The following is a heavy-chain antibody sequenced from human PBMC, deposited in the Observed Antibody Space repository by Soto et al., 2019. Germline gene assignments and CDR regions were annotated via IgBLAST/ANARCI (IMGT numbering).Heavy chain of an antibody. V-gene: IGHV4-59*11. CDR3: ARGGDGLDV. J-gene: IGHJ6*02. D-gene: IGHD3-16*01. CDR1: GAPFTNHY. Sequence: LSLTCTVSGAPFTNHYWNWIRQAPGKGLEWIGYIFYSGTAKYSSSLKSRVTISVETSKRQFSLKLSSVTAADTAIYYCARGGDGLDVWGQGTTVTVSS. CDR2: IFYSGTA.